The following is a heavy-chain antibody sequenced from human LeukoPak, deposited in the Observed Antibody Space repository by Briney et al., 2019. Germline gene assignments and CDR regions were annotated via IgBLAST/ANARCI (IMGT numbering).Heavy chain of an antibody. CDR3: ATSLSGWGTYMDV. D-gene: IGHD6-19*01. V-gene: IGHV3-48*01. J-gene: IGHJ6*04. Sequence: PGGSLRLSCAASGFIFSSYGMHWVRLAPGKGLQWISFIASDGSINYADSVKGRFTLSRDSATNSLYLHMNSLRAEDTAVYYCATSLSGWGTYMDVWGKGTAVTISS. CDR1: GFIFSSYG. CDR2: IASDGSI.